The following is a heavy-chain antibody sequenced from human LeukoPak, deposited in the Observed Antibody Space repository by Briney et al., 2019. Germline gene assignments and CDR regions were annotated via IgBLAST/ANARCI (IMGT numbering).Heavy chain of an antibody. D-gene: IGHD3-3*01. V-gene: IGHV5-51*01. CDR2: IYPGDSDT. J-gene: IGHJ6*02. CDR3: ARQMEGNYYYYGMDV. CDR1: GYSFTSYW. Sequence: GESLKISCKGSGYSFTSYWIGWVRQMPGKGLEWMGIIYPGDSDTRYSPSFQGQVTISADKSISTAYLQWSSLKASDTAMYYCARQMEGNYYYYGMDVWGQGTTVTVSS.